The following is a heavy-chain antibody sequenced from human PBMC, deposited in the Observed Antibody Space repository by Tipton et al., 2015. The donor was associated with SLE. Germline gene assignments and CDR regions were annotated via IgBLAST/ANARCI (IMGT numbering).Heavy chain of an antibody. CDR3: ARVDYGVYGGGAFDI. CDR2: IYYSGST. V-gene: IGHV4-59*01. CDR1: GGSISSYY. Sequence: TLSLTCTVSGGSISSYYWSWIRQPPGKGLEWIGYIYYSGSTNYNPSLKSRVTISVDTSKNQFSLKLSSVTAADTAVYYCARVDYGVYGGGAFDIWGQGTMVAVSS. J-gene: IGHJ3*02. D-gene: IGHD4-17*01.